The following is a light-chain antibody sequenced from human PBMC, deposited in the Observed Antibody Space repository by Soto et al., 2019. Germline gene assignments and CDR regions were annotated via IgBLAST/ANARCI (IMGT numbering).Light chain of an antibody. V-gene: IGKV3-15*01. J-gene: IGKJ5*01. Sequence: EMSRTQVPAMLSAAPVGEATLSCRAAQDVTTNFAWYQLRRGQPPRLLIYDISTRATGVPARFSGSGSGTEFTLTISGLQSEDFALYFCQQYNNWPFSFGPGTRLEIK. CDR2: DIS. CDR1: QDVTTN. CDR3: QQYNNWPFS.